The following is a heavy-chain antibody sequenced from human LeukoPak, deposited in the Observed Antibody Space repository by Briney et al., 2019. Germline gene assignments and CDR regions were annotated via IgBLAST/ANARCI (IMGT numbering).Heavy chain of an antibody. V-gene: IGHV4-61*01. CDR1: GASVSSASY. D-gene: IGHD5-24*01. Sequence: NASETLSLTCTVSGASVSSASYWSWIRQPPGKGVEWIAHIYNGVNTNYNPSLKSRVTISVDTSRNQFSLKLNSITAADTAMYYCARDPRDVYNSDRGFDIWGQGKMVTVSS. CDR2: IYNGVNT. J-gene: IGHJ3*02. CDR3: ARDPRDVYNSDRGFDI.